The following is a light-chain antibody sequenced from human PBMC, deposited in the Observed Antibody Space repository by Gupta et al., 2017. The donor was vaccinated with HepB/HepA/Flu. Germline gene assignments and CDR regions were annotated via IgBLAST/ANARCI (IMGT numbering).Light chain of an antibody. V-gene: IGKV2-28*01. Sequence: DIVMTQSPLSLPVTPGEPASISCRSSQSLAHSNGYNCLEWYLQRPGQSPQLLIYSGSTRASGVPDRFSGSGSGADFTLKISRVEADDVGVYYCMQALQSPRTFGQGTKLEIK. CDR3: MQALQSPRT. CDR1: QSLAHSNGYNC. J-gene: IGKJ2*02. CDR2: SGS.